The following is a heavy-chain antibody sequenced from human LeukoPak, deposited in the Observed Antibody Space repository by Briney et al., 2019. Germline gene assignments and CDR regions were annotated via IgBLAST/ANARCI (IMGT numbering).Heavy chain of an antibody. Sequence: GASVKVSCKASGYTFTSYGISWVRQAPGQGLEWMGWISAYNGNTNSAQKLQGRVTMTTDTSTTTAYMELRSLRSDDTAVYYCARAGVYVIPTIDFDYWGQGTLVTVSS. CDR2: ISAYNGNT. CDR3: ARAGVYVIPTIDFDY. D-gene: IGHD5/OR15-5a*01. V-gene: IGHV1-18*01. J-gene: IGHJ4*02. CDR1: GYTFTSYG.